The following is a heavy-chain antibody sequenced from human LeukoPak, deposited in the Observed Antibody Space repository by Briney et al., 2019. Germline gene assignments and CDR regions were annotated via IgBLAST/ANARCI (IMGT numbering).Heavy chain of an antibody. CDR2: IHYGEST. J-gene: IGHJ3*02. CDR1: GGSIRSYY. D-gene: IGHD3-10*01. V-gene: IGHV4-59*08. CDR3: ASRSGSFSDALDI. Sequence: PSETLSLTCTVSGGSIRSYYWGWIRQPPGKGLEWIGYIHYGESTKYNPSLKSRATMSVDTSKNQFLLKLSSVTAADTAVYYCASRSGSFSDALDIWGQGTLVTVSS.